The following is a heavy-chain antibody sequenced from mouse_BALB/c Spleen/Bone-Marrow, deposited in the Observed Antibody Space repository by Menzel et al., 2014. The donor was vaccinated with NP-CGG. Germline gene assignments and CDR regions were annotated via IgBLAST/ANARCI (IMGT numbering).Heavy chain of an antibody. CDR1: GYTFTSYW. CDR3: TRRGTGNAMDY. Sequence: VQLQQSGAELVRPGASVKLSCKASGYTFTSYWINWVKQRPGQGLEWIGNIYPSDSYINYNQKFKDKATLAVDKSSSTAYMQLSSPTSEDSAVYYCTRRGTGNAMDYWGQGTSVTVSS. J-gene: IGHJ4*01. CDR2: IYPSDSYI. V-gene: IGHV1-69*02. D-gene: IGHD3-3*01.